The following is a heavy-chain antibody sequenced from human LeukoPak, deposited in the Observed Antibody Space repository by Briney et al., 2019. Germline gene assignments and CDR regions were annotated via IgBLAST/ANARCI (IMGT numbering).Heavy chain of an antibody. CDR2: ISGNGGRT. D-gene: IGHD3-10*01. V-gene: IGHV3-23*01. Sequence: GGSQRLSCAASGFTFNNYAMSWVRQAPGKGLEWVAVISGNGGRTYYTDSVKGRFTISRDNPKNTLYLLMNSLSAEDTALYYCAKEQTSSGYFDYWGQGTLVTVSS. CDR3: AKEQTSSGYFDY. CDR1: GFTFNNYA. J-gene: IGHJ4*02.